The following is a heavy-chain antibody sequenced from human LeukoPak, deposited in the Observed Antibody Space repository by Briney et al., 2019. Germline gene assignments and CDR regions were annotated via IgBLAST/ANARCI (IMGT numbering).Heavy chain of an antibody. V-gene: IGHV4-39*01. CDR1: GGSISSSSYY. CDR3: ARQGSGNYLSPVNY. J-gene: IGHJ4*02. CDR2: IYYSGST. Sequence: SETLSLTCTVSGGSISSSSYYWGWIRQPPGKGLEWIGTIYYSGSTYYNPSLKSRVTISVDTSKNQFSLKLSSVNAADTAVYYCARQGSGNYLSPVNYWGQGTLVAVSS. D-gene: IGHD1-26*01.